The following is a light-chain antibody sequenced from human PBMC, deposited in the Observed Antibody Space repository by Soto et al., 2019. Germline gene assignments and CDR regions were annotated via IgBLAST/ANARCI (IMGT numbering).Light chain of an antibody. CDR2: EVR. CDR1: SSDVGSYNY. Sequence: QSVLTQPASVSGSPGQSITISCIGTSSDVGSYNYVSWYQQHPGKAPKLMIYEVRNRPSGVSDRFSGSKSGKTASLTIFGLQAEDEADYYCSSYTTSTTQVFGGGTKLTVL. V-gene: IGLV2-14*01. CDR3: SSYTTSTTQV. J-gene: IGLJ2*01.